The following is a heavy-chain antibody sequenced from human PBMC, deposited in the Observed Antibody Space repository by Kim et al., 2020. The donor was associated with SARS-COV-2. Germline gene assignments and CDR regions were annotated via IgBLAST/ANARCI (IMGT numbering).Heavy chain of an antibody. V-gene: IGHV1-69*13. CDR1: GGTFSSYA. J-gene: IGHJ2*01. Sequence: SVKVSCKASGGTFSSYAISWVRQAPGQGLEWMGGIIPIFGTANYAQKFQGRVTITADESTSTAYMELSSLRSEDTAVYYCARDHPRLYSSSWYDWYFDLWGRGTLVTVSS. CDR2: IIPIFGTA. D-gene: IGHD6-13*01. CDR3: ARDHPRLYSSSWYDWYFDL.